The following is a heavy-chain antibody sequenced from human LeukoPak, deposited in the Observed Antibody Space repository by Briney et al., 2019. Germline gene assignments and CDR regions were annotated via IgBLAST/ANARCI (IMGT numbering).Heavy chain of an antibody. J-gene: IGHJ4*02. CDR2: INWNGGST. V-gene: IGHV3-20*04. D-gene: IGHD5/OR15-5a*01. CDR1: GFTFDDYG. CDR3: ARELVYIYYFDY. Sequence: PSGGSLRLSCAASGFTFDDYGMSWVRQAPGKGLEWVSGINWNGGSTGYADSVKGRFTISRDNAKNSLYLQMNSLRAEDTAVYYCARELVYIYYFDYWGQGTLVTVSS.